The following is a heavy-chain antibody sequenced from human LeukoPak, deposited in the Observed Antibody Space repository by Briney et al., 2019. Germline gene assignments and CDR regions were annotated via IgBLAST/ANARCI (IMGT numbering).Heavy chain of an antibody. CDR1: GFTLGSFT. CDR2: ISSSSSYI. D-gene: IGHD3-10*01. CDR3: ARERGVDY. Sequence: GGSRRLSFTASGFTLGSFTMNWVRQAPGKGLEWVSSISSSSSYIYYADSVKGRFTISRDNAKNSLYLQMNSLRAEDTAVYYCARERGVDYWGQGTLVTVSS. V-gene: IGHV3-21*01. J-gene: IGHJ4*02.